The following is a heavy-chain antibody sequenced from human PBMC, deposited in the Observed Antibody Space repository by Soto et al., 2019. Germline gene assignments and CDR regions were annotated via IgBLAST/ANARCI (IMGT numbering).Heavy chain of an antibody. J-gene: IGHJ6*02. CDR3: ARDRGRPDLRDTHYYDSSDLDYGMDV. V-gene: IGHV3-30-3*01. D-gene: IGHD3-22*01. CDR1: GFTFSSYA. Sequence: GGSLRLSCAASGFTFSSYAMHWVRQAPGKGLEWVAVISYDGSNKYYADSVKGRFTISRDNAKNSLLLQLNSLRAEDTAVYYCARDRGRPDLRDTHYYDSSDLDYGMDVWGQGTTVTV. CDR2: ISYDGSNK.